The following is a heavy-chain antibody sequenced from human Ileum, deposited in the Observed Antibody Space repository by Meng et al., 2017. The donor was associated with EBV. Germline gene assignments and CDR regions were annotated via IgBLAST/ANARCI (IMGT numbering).Heavy chain of an antibody. CDR1: GDSMSSSNYY. D-gene: IGHD4-17*01. V-gene: IGHV4-39*07. CDR3: VSAYDYGDYEAFAY. CDR2: IFYRGNT. Sequence: QRLGPGPGLVRPSEPLSLTCSVSGDSMSSSNYYWGWIRQSPGKALECIGTIFYRGNTFYNPSLKTRLTISVDTSKNEFSLNLKSVTAADTAVYYCVSAYDYGDYEAFAYWGLGSLVTVSS. J-gene: IGHJ4*02.